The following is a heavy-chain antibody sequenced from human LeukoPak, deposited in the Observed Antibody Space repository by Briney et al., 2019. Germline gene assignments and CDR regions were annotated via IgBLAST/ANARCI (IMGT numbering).Heavy chain of an antibody. J-gene: IGHJ3*02. CDR3: ARGPYKYDGSGAFDI. CDR1: GGSISSYY. CDR2: IYYTGT. Sequence: SETLSLTCTASGGSISSYYWSWIRQPPGKGLEWIGYIYYTGTSYNPSLKSRVTISADTSKNQFSLNLSSVTAADTAVYYCARGPYKYDGSGAFDIWGQGTMVTVSS. V-gene: IGHV4-59*01. D-gene: IGHD3-22*01.